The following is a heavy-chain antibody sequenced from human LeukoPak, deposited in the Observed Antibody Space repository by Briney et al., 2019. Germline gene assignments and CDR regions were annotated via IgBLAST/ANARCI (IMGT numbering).Heavy chain of an antibody. CDR3: ARFGVGEYSSSWYAYYYYMDV. J-gene: IGHJ6*03. D-gene: IGHD6-13*01. CDR2: IYYSGST. Sequence: SETLSLTCTVSGGSISSYYWSWIRQPPGKGLERIGYIYYSGSTNYNPSLKSRVTISVDTSKNQFSLKLSSVTAADTAVYYCARFGVGEYSSSWYAYYYYMDVWGKGTTVTISS. V-gene: IGHV4-59*12. CDR1: GGSISSYY.